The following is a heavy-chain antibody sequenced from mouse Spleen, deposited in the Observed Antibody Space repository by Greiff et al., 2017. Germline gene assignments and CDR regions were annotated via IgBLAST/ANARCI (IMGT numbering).Heavy chain of an antibody. Sequence: EVQRVESGTVLARPGASVKMSCKASGYTFTSYWMHWVKQRPGQGLEWIGAIYPGNSDTSYNQKFKGKAKLTAVTSTSTAYMELSSLTNEDSAVYYCTREWVYYGYDVNYFDYWGQGTTLTVSS. D-gene: IGHD2-2*01. CDR3: TREWVYYGYDVNYFDY. CDR2: IYPGNSDT. CDR1: GYTFTSYW. J-gene: IGHJ2*01. V-gene: IGHV1-5*01.